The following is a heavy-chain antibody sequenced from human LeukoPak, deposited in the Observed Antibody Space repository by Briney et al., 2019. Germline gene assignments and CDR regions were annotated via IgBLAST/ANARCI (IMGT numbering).Heavy chain of an antibody. CDR1: GFIFSTYS. V-gene: IGHV3-48*01. Sequence: PGGSLRLSCAASGFIFSTYSMNWVRQAPGKGPEWISYISSSGSTMYYANSVKGRFTVSRDNAKNSVYLQMNSLRAEDTAVYFCAPGGSGSLPPSYFDYWGQGILVTVSS. CDR2: ISSSGSTM. CDR3: APGGSGSLPPSYFDY. J-gene: IGHJ4*02. D-gene: IGHD1-26*01.